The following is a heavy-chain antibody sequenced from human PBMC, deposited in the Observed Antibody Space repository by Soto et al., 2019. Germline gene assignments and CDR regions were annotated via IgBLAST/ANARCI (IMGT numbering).Heavy chain of an antibody. CDR3: AKNGQPPYYYYGLDV. CDR1: GGTFSSYA. Sequence: ASVKVSCKASGGTFSSYAIRWVRQAPGQGLEWMGWISGYNGDTNYAQKFQDRVSMTIDTSTGTAYMELRSLTSDDTAIYYCAKNGQPPYYYYGLDVWGQGTKVPVSS. D-gene: IGHD2-8*01. CDR2: ISGYNGDT. J-gene: IGHJ6*02. V-gene: IGHV1-18*01.